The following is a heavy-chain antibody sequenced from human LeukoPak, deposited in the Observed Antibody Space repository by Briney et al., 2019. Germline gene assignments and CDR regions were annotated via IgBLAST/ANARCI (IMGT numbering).Heavy chain of an antibody. CDR3: ARDGSFDY. V-gene: IGHV3-64*01. CDR2: ISSNGDST. CDR1: GFTFSDHY. Sequence: PGGSLRLSCVASGFTFSDHYMDWVRQAPGKGLEYVSAISSNGDSTYYANSVKGRFTISRDNSKNTLYLQMGSLRAEDMAVYYCARDGSFDYWGQGTLVTVSS. J-gene: IGHJ4*02.